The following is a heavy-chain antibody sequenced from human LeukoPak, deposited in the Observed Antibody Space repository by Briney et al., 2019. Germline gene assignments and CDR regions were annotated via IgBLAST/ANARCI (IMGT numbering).Heavy chain of an antibody. CDR2: ISGNGGST. D-gene: IGHD2-8*01. Sequence: PGGSLRLSCSASGFTFSSYAMHWVREAPGKGMEYVSAISGNGGSTYYADSVKGRFTVSRYNSKNTLYLQMSSLRAEDTAVYYWVKRWYSSWGISTNGYYFDYWGQGALVTVSS. J-gene: IGHJ4*02. CDR1: GFTFSSYA. V-gene: IGHV3-64D*06. CDR3: VKRWYSSWGISTNGYYFDY.